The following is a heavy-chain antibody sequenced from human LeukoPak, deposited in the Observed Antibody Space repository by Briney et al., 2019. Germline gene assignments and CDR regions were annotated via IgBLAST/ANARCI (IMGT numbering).Heavy chain of an antibody. J-gene: IGHJ4*02. V-gene: IGHV1-18*04. D-gene: IGHD4/OR15-4a*01. CDR2: ISAYNGET. CDR1: GYTFTSYG. Sequence: ASVKVSCKASGYTFTSYGITWVRQAPGQGLEWMGWISAYNGETEYALNVQGRVTMTTDTSTSTDYMELRSLTSDDTGVYYCASDIMVRGQQVRLDFWGQGTMVTVSS. CDR3: ASDIMVRGQQVRLDF.